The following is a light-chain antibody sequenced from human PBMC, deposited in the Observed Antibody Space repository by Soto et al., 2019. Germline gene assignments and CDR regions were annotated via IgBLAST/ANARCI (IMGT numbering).Light chain of an antibody. J-gene: IGKJ1*01. CDR1: HSINNY. CDR3: QQRSDWPRT. V-gene: IGKV3-11*01. CDR2: DAS. Sequence: EIVLTQSPVSLSLSPGERATLSCKTSHSINNYLAWYQHRPGQAPRLLIYDASKRDTGIPARFSGSGSGTDFTLTISSLEPEDFALYYCQQRSDWPRTFGQGTKVEIK.